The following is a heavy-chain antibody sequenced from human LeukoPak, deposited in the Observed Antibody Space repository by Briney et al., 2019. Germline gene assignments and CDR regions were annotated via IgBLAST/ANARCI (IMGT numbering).Heavy chain of an antibody. Sequence: SQTLSLTCTVSGGSISSGSYYWSWIRQPAGKGLEWIGRIYTSGSTNYNPSLKSRVTISVDTSKNQFSLKLSSVTAADTAVYYCASGDFLANWFDPWGQGTLVTVSS. CDR1: GGSISSGSYY. D-gene: IGHD3-3*01. V-gene: IGHV4-61*02. J-gene: IGHJ5*02. CDR3: ASGDFLANWFDP. CDR2: IYTSGST.